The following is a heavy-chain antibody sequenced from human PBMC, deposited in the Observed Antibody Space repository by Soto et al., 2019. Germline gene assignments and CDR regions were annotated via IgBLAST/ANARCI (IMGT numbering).Heavy chain of an antibody. J-gene: IGHJ5*02. D-gene: IGHD3-3*01. CDR1: GFTFSSYA. Sequence: GGSLRLSCAASGFTFSSYAMSWVRQAPGKGLEWVSAISGSGGSTYYADSVKGRFTISRDNSKNTLYLQMNSLRAEDTAVYYCAKDQYYDFWSGYYINWFDPWGQGTLVTVSS. CDR3: AKDQYYDFWSGYYINWFDP. V-gene: IGHV3-23*01. CDR2: ISGSGGST.